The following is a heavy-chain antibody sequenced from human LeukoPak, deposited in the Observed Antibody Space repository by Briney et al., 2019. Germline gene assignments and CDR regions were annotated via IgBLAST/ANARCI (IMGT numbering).Heavy chain of an antibody. CDR3: AKDFLYNGTYGPDY. Sequence: GRSLRLSCAASGFTFSSYGMHWVRQAPGKGLEWVAVISYDGSNKYYADSVKGRFTISRDNSKNTLFLLMNSLRPEDTATYYCAKDFLYNGTYGPDYWGQGTRVTVSS. CDR1: GFTFSSYG. D-gene: IGHD1-26*01. V-gene: IGHV3-30*18. J-gene: IGHJ4*02. CDR2: ISYDGSNK.